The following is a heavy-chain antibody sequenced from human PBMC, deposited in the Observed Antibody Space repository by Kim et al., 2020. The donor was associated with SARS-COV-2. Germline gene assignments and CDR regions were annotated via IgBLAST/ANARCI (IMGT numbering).Heavy chain of an antibody. CDR3: ASYSPFDY. J-gene: IGHJ4*02. Sequence: SETLSLTCTVSGGSISSSSSYCDWIRQPPEKGLEWTGSIYYSGSTYYHPSLKSRVTISVDTSKNQFSLKLSSVTAADTAVYYCASYSPFDYWGQGTLVTVSS. V-gene: IGHV4-39*01. CDR2: IYYSGST. D-gene: IGHD2-15*01. CDR1: GGSISSSSSY.